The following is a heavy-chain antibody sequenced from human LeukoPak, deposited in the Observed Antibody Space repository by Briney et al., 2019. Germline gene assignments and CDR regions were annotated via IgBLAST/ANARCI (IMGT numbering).Heavy chain of an antibody. V-gene: IGHV4-4*07. J-gene: IGHJ4*02. D-gene: IGHD3-16*02. Sequence: SETLSLTCAVYGGSFSGYYWSWIRQPAGKGLEWIGRIYTSGSTNYNPSLKSRVTMSVDTSKNQFSLKLSSVTAADTAVYYCARDGRTEGLRLGELSLYRGGYYFDYWGQGTLATVSS. CDR1: GGSFSGYY. CDR3: ARDGRTEGLRLGELSLYRGGYYFDY. CDR2: IYTSGST.